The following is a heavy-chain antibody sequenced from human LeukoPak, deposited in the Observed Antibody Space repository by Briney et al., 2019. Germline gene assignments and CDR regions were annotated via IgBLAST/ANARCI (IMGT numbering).Heavy chain of an antibody. Sequence: HPGGSLRLSCAASGFTFSSYAMSWVRQAPGKGLEWVSAISGSGGSTYYADSVKGRFTISRDNSKNTLYLQMNSLRAEDTAVYYCAKASVSYSVSYYFDYWGQGTLVTVSS. D-gene: IGHD2-15*01. V-gene: IGHV3-23*01. CDR1: GFTFSSYA. J-gene: IGHJ4*02. CDR3: AKASVSYSVSYYFDY. CDR2: ISGSGGST.